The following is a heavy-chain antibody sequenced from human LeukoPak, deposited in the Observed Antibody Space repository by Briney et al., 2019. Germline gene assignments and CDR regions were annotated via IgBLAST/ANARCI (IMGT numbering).Heavy chain of an antibody. J-gene: IGHJ4*02. V-gene: IGHV3-30*19. Sequence: GGSLRLSCAASGFTFSSYGMHWVGQAPGKGLEGVAVISYDGSNKYYADSVKGRFTISRDNSKNTLYLQMNSLRAEDTAVYYCARAQSTVRGSDYWGQGTLVTVSS. CDR1: GFTFSSYG. D-gene: IGHD3-10*01. CDR2: ISYDGSNK. CDR3: ARAQSTVRGSDY.